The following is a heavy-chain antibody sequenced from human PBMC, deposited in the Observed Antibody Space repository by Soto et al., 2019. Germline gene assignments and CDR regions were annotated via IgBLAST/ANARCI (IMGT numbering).Heavy chain of an antibody. Sequence: SQTVSLTCAISGDSVSSNSAAWNWIRQSPSRGLEWLGRTYYRSKWYNDYAVSVKSRITINPDTSKNQFSLQLNSVTPEDTAVYYCARDCGCITCAGDCSHFDYYYYLDVWGKGTTVTVSS. D-gene: IGHD2-21*01. V-gene: IGHV6-1*01. J-gene: IGHJ6*03. CDR1: GDSVSSNSAA. CDR2: TYYRSKWYN. CDR3: ARDCGCITCAGDCSHFDYYYYLDV.